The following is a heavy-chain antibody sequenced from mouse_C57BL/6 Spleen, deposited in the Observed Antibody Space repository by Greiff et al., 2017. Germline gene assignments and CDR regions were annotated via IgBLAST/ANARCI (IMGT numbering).Heavy chain of an antibody. Sequence: DVKLVESGPELAKPGASVKISCKASGYSFTGYYMNWVKQSPEKSLEWIGEINPSTGGTTYNQKFKAKATLTVDKSSSTAYMQLKSLTSEDSAVYYCARLFDYWGQGTTLTVSS. V-gene: IGHV1-42*01. CDR3: ARLFDY. J-gene: IGHJ2*01. CDR2: INPSTGGT. CDR1: GYSFTGYY.